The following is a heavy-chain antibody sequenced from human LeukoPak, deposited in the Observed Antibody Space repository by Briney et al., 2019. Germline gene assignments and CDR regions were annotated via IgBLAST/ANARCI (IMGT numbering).Heavy chain of an antibody. D-gene: IGHD4-17*01. J-gene: IGHJ4*02. CDR3: ARGGRGDAGDY. V-gene: IGHV3-64*01. Sequence: SAISSNGASTYYTNSVKGRFTISRDNSKNTLYLQMGSLRTEDLAVYYCARGGRGDAGDYWGQGTLVTVSS. CDR2: ISSNGAST.